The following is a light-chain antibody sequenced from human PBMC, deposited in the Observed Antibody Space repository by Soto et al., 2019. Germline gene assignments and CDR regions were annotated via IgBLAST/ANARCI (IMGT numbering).Light chain of an antibody. V-gene: IGLV2-14*01. J-gene: IGLJ1*01. CDR2: HVS. CDR1: NSDVGAYNY. Sequence: QSVLTQPASVFGSPGQSITISCPGTNSDVGAYNYVSWYQQHPAKIPKLMIYHVSNRPSGVSDRFPGSKSGNTASLTISGLQAEDVADYYCYSYTTSSTYVFGTGTKVPV. CDR3: YSYTTSSTYV.